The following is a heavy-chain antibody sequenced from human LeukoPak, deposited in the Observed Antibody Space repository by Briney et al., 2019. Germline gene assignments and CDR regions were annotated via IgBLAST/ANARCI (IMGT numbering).Heavy chain of an antibody. D-gene: IGHD3-3*01. CDR1: GGSISSGSYY. J-gene: IGHJ3*02. CDR2: IYTSGST. Sequence: SQTLSLTCTVSGGSISSGSYYWSWIRQPAGKGLEWIGRIYTSGSTNYNPSLKRRVTISVDTSKNQFSLKLSSVTAADTAVYYCASQYYDFWSGYSDAFDIWGQGTMVTVSS. V-gene: IGHV4-61*02. CDR3: ASQYYDFWSGYSDAFDI.